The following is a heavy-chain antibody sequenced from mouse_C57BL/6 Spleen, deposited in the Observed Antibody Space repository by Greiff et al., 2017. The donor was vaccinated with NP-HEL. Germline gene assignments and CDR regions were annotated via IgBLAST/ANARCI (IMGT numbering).Heavy chain of an antibody. CDR3: ARFDYYGSILLGYFDV. D-gene: IGHD1-1*01. CDR2: INPNNGGT. J-gene: IGHJ1*03. Sequence: VQLKQSGPELVKPGASVKISCKASGYTFTDYYMNWVKQSHGKSLEWIGDINPNNGGTSYNQKFKGKATLTVDKSSSTAYMELRSLTSEDSAVYYCARFDYYGSILLGYFDVWGTGTTVTVSS. CDR1: GYTFTDYY. V-gene: IGHV1-26*01.